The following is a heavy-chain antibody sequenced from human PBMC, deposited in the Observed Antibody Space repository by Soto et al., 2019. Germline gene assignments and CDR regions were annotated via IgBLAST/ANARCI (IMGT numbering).Heavy chain of an antibody. J-gene: IGHJ5*02. D-gene: IGHD6-25*01. Sequence: QVQLVQSGGGLVKPGGSLTLTCAASGFTFSDYYMIWVRQAPGKGLEWLAYISDTGSVTYYADSVRARCTVFRDSNALYLQLDGRTDADTATSFCARGGSGWTRGGWLGPWGQGTLVTVSS. CDR2: ISDTGSVT. CDR1: GFTFSDYY. CDR3: ARGGSGWTRGGWLGP. V-gene: IGHV3-11*04.